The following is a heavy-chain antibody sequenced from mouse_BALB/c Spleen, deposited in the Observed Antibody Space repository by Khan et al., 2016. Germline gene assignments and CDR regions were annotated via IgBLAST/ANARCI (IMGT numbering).Heavy chain of an antibody. J-gene: IGHJ3*01. Sequence: VQLQQPGAEPVKPGASVKLSCTASGFNIKDTYMHWVKQRPEQGLEWIGRIDPANGNTKYDPKFPGKATITADTSSKTAYLQLSSMTSEATAVSYCARAPYDYDVGFAYWGQGTLVTVSA. CDR2: IDPANGNT. V-gene: IGHV14-3*02. CDR3: ARAPYDYDVGFAY. D-gene: IGHD2-4*01. CDR1: GFNIKDTY.